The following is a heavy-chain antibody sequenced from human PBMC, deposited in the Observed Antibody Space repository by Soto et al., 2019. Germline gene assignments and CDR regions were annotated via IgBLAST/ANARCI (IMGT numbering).Heavy chain of an antibody. CDR3: ARDHGIVGATTDYFDY. Sequence: ASVKVSCKASGYTFTSYGISWVRQAPGQGLEWMGWISAYNGNTNYAQKLQGRVTMTTDTSTSTAYMELRSLRSDDTAVYYCARDHGIVGATTDYFDYWGQGTRVTVSS. CDR1: GYTFTSYG. J-gene: IGHJ4*02. D-gene: IGHD1-26*01. V-gene: IGHV1-18*01. CDR2: ISAYNGNT.